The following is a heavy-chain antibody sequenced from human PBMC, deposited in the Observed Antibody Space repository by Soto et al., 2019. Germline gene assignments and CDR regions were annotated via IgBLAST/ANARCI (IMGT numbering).Heavy chain of an antibody. Sequence: QVQLQESGPGLVKPSETLSLTCTVSGGSISNYYWTWIRQPPGKGLEWIGYIYYSGSTNYNPSLKSRVTMSVDTSKNQLSLKLISVTAADTAVYYCARLGSSSSFKYWGQGTLVTVSS. CDR2: IYYSGST. CDR3: ARLGSSSSFKY. V-gene: IGHV4-59*08. D-gene: IGHD6-13*01. CDR1: GGSISNYY. J-gene: IGHJ4*02.